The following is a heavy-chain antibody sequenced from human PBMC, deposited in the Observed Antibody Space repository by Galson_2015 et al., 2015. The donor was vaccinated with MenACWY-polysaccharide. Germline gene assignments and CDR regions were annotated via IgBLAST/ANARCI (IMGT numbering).Heavy chain of an antibody. CDR1: GLTFSSSA. D-gene: IGHD6-19*01. Sequence: SLRLSCAASGLTFSSSAMSWVRQAPGKGLEWVSEISGRGSNTYYADSVKGRFTISRDNSKNTLFLQMNTLRAEDTAIYFCAKLRGSDWRDFDYWGQGTLVTVPP. CDR3: AKLRGSDWRDFDY. CDR2: ISGRGSNT. J-gene: IGHJ4*02. V-gene: IGHV3-23*01.